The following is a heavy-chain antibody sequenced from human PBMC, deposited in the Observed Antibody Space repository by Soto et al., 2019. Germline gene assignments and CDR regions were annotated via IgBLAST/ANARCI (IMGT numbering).Heavy chain of an antibody. Sequence: SETLSLTCTVSGGSISSYYWSWIRQPPGKGLEWIGYIYYSGSTNYNPSLESRVTISVDTSKNQFSLMLSSGTAADTAVYYCARHNPTFEPTLAVAGDYWGQGTLVTVSS. D-gene: IGHD6-19*01. J-gene: IGHJ4*02. CDR1: GGSISSYY. CDR2: IYYSGST. CDR3: ARHNPTFEPTLAVAGDY. V-gene: IGHV4-59*08.